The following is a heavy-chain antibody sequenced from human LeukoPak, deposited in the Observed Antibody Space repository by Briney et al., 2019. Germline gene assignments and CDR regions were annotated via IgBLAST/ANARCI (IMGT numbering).Heavy chain of an antibody. V-gene: IGHV3-23*01. CDR1: GFTFSSYA. D-gene: IGHD3-10*01. Sequence: GGSLRLSCAASGFTFSSYAMSWVRQAPGKGLEWVSAISGSGGSTYYADSVKGRFTISRDNSKNTLYLQMNSLRPEDTAVYYCARADYYTSGTYRYYFDYWGQGTLVTVSS. J-gene: IGHJ4*02. CDR2: ISGSGGST. CDR3: ARADYYTSGTYRYYFDY.